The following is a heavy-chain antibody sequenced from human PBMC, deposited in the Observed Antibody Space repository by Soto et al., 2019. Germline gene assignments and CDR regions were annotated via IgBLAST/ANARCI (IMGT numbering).Heavy chain of an antibody. CDR2: IYPGDSDT. CDR1: GYSFTIYW. D-gene: IGHD6-19*01. V-gene: IGHV5-51*01. J-gene: IGHJ6*02. Sequence: GESLKISCNGSGYSFTIYWIGWVLQMPGKGLEWMGIIYPGDSDTRYSPSFQGQVTISADKSISTAYLQWSSLKASDTAMYYCARSSGWSNYYYYGMGVWGQGTTVTVSS. CDR3: ARSSGWSNYYYYGMGV.